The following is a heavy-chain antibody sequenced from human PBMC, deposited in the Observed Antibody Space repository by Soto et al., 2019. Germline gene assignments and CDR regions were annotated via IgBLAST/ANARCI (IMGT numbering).Heavy chain of an antibody. CDR3: ARTNYGYDYYYGMDV. D-gene: IGHD3-10*01. CDR2: IIPIFGTA. V-gene: IGHV1-69*13. CDR1: GGTFSSYA. Sequence: SVKVSCKASGGTFSSYAISWVRQAPGQGLEWMGGIIPIFGTANYAQKFQGRVTITADESTSTAYMELSSLRSEDTAVYYCARTNYGYDYYYGMDVWGQGTTVTVSS. J-gene: IGHJ6*02.